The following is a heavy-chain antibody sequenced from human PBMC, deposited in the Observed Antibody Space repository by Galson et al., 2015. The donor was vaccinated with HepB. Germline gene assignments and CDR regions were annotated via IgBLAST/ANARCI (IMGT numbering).Heavy chain of an antibody. CDR1: GFIFRNYW. CDR3: TRHVGRYFDF. Sequence: SLRLSCAASGFIFRNYWMHWVRRAPGKGLEWVSHIESNGGDRSYADSVKGRFSLSRDNVKNTVYLQMDSLRVEDTALYYCTRHVGRYFDFWGQGALVTVSS. CDR2: IESNGGDR. D-gene: IGHD2-15*01. J-gene: IGHJ4*02. V-gene: IGHV3-74*01.